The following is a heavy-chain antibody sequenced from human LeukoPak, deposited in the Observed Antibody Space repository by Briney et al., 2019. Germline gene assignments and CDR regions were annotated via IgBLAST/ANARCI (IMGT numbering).Heavy chain of an antibody. CDR2: VHYSGSP. D-gene: IGHD3-10*01. Sequence: SETLSLTCTASGGSISNSHWGWIRQPPGKGLEWIGCVHYSGSPTYNPSLKSPVSILVDTSKNQFSLKLSSVTAADTAVYHCARQISAKYYFDYWGQGTLVTVSS. CDR1: GGSISNSH. CDR3: ARQISAKYYFDY. V-gene: IGHV4-59*08. J-gene: IGHJ4*02.